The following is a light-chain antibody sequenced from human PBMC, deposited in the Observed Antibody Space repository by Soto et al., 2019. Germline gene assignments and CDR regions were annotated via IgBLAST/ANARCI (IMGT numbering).Light chain of an antibody. CDR2: GAS. CDR3: QHYGGSPRT. Sequence: EIVLTQSPGTLSLSPGERATLSCRAVQSINNNYLAWYQQKRGQAPRLLIYGASSRATGIPDRFSGSGSGTDFTLTMSRQEPDDFAVYYCQHYGGSPRTFGQGTKVEIK. V-gene: IGKV3-20*01. CDR1: QSINNNY. J-gene: IGKJ1*01.